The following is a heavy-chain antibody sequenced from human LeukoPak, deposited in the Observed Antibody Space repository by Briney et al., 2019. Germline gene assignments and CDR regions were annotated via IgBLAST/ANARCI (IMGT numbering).Heavy chain of an antibody. CDR1: GFTFSSYG. CDR3: ASGDGDYGSDWYFDL. Sequence: QTGGSLRLSCAASGFTFSSYGMHWVRQAPGKGLEWVAFIRYDGSNKYYADSVKGRFTISRDNAKNSLYLQMNSLRAEDTAVYYCASGDGDYGSDWYFDLWGRGTLVTVSS. CDR2: IRYDGSNK. J-gene: IGHJ2*01. D-gene: IGHD4-17*01. V-gene: IGHV3-30*02.